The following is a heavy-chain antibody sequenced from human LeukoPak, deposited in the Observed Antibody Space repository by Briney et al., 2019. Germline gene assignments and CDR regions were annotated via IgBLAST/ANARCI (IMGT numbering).Heavy chain of an antibody. J-gene: IGHJ6*03. D-gene: IGHD3-10*01. CDR2: INAANGHT. CDR3: ARGRGPPNTNRDFYYYYYMDV. V-gene: IGHV1-3*03. Sequence: WASVKVSCKASGYTFTSYAMNWVRQAPGQRFEWMGWINAANGHTKYSQEFQGRITITRDTSATTAYMELSSLRSEDMALYYCARGRGPPNTNRDFYYYYYMDVWGTGTTVTVSS. CDR1: GYTFTSYA.